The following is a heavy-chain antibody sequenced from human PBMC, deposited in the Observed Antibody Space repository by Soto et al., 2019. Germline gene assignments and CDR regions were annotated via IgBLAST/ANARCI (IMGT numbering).Heavy chain of an antibody. D-gene: IGHD2-2*01. CDR2: ISGSGGST. CDR3: AKSSVPTLYYYGMDV. J-gene: IGHJ6*02. V-gene: IGHV3-23*01. CDR1: GFTFSSYL. Sequence: GGCLRLSGAAAGFTFSSYLMSCVRQAPGKGLEWVSAISGSGGSTYYADSVKGRFTISRDNSKNTLYLQMNSLRAEDTAVYYYAKSSVPTLYYYGMDVWGQGT.